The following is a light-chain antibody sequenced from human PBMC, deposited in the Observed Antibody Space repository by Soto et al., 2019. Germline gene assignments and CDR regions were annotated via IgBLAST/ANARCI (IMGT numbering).Light chain of an antibody. J-gene: IGKJ4*01. CDR1: QSILGY. CDR3: QQRNDGLT. Sequence: EVVLTQSPATLSLSPGVRATLSCRASQSILGYLAWYQQKPGQAPRLLIYDASNRATGIPARFSGYGSETDFTLTISSLEPEDFAVYYCQQRNDGLTFGGGTKVEI. V-gene: IGKV3-11*01. CDR2: DAS.